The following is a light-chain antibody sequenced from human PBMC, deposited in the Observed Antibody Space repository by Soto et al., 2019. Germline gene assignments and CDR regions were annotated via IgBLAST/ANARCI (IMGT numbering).Light chain of an antibody. J-gene: IGKJ2*01. CDR1: LSIGTS. CDR2: SVF. Sequence: IHMAQSPSSLSVSVGDTVSITCRASLSIGTSLNWYQQTPGQAPRLLIHSVFTLQSGVPSRFSGSGSGTDFTLTISSLQPEDSATCYCHQAYSSPQTFGQGTKLEIK. CDR3: HQAYSSPQT. V-gene: IGKV1-39*01.